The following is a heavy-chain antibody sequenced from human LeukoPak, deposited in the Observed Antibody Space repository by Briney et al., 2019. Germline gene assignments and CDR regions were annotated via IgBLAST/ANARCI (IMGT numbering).Heavy chain of an antibody. D-gene: IGHD7-27*01. CDR2: IRRDGSDK. CDR1: GFTFSGYW. CDR3: ARGNWEPSDY. Sequence: GGSLRLSCTASGFTFSGYWMSWVRHAPGKGLEWVGNIRRDGSDKYYVDSVKGRFTISRDNAASSLYLQMNSLRAEDTAVYYCARGNWEPSDYWGQGTLVTVSS. J-gene: IGHJ4*02. V-gene: IGHV3-7*04.